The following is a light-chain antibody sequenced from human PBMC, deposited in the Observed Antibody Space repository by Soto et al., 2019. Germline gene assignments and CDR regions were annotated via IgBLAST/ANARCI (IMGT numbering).Light chain of an antibody. Sequence: ESVMTQSRTTLSVSPGPRSTLSCRASQSVSSYLAWYQQKPGQAPRILIYGASTRATDIPARFSGSGYGTEFNLTISSLQSEDFALYYCQQYNNWPLTFGGGTKVDIK. J-gene: IGKJ4*01. CDR2: GAS. CDR1: QSVSSY. CDR3: QQYNNWPLT. V-gene: IGKV3-15*01.